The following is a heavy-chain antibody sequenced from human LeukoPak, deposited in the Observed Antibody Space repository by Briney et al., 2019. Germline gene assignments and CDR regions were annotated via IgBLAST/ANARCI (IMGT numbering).Heavy chain of an antibody. D-gene: IGHD2-21*01. Sequence: SETLSLTCTVSGHPINSYYWSWIRQPPGKGLEWIGHIYYSGSTNYNPSLKSRVTISIDTSKNQFSLKLSSVTAADTAVYYCARTAYARFFDLWGRGTLVTVSS. CDR3: ARTAYARFFDL. CDR2: IYYSGST. V-gene: IGHV4-59*01. CDR1: GHPINSYY. J-gene: IGHJ2*01.